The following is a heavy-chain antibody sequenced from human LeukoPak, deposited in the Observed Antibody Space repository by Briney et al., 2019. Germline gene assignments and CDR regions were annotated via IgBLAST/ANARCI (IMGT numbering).Heavy chain of an antibody. V-gene: IGHV1-2*02. CDR3: AATSGYCSSTSCYGWFDP. J-gene: IGHJ5*02. Sequence: GASVKVSCKASGYTFTGYYMHWVRQAPGQGLEWMGWINPNSGGTNYAQKFQGRVTMTRDTSISTAYMELSRLRSDDTAVYYCAATSGYCSSTSCYGWFDPWGQGTLVTVSS. CDR1: GYTFTGYY. D-gene: IGHD2-2*03. CDR2: INPNSGGT.